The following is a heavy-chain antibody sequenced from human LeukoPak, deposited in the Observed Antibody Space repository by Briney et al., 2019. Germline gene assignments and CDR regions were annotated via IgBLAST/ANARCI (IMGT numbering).Heavy chain of an antibody. J-gene: IGHJ6*03. CDR2: ITPIFRTA. Sequence: ASVKVSCKASGGTFIRYAMSWVRQAAGKGGEWMGGITPIFRTANYAQKFQGRITITTDEPTSTPYVDLSSLRSEDTAVYYCARGDYPRSYYYYMVGWREASTVSV. CDR3: ARGDYPRSYYYYMVG. CDR1: GGTFIRYA. V-gene: IGHV1-69*05. D-gene: IGHD4-11*01.